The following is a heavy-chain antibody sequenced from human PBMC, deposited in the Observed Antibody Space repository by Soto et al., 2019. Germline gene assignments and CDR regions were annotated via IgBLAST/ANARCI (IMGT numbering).Heavy chain of an antibody. D-gene: IGHD5-18*01. Sequence: SETLSLTCAVYGGSFSGYYWSWIRQPPGKGLEWIGEINHSGNTNYNPPLKSRVTISVDTSKNQFSLKLSSVTAADTAVYYCARKWNSYGIKTWGQGTLVTVSS. J-gene: IGHJ5*02. V-gene: IGHV4-34*01. CDR2: INHSGNT. CDR1: GGSFSGYY. CDR3: ARKWNSYGIKT.